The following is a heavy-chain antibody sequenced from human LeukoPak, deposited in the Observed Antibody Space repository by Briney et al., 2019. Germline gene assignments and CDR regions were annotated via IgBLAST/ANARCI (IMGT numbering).Heavy chain of an antibody. CDR1: GFTFSSYT. CDR3: AKDSEYYDFWSGYHTSLFDY. Sequence: GGSLRLSCAASGFTFSSYTMSWARQAPGKGLEWVSAISGSGGSTYYADSVKGRFTLSRDNSRNTLYLQINSLRAEDTAVYYCAKDSEYYDFWSGYHTSLFDYWGQGTLVTVSS. J-gene: IGHJ4*02. D-gene: IGHD3-3*01. CDR2: ISGSGGST. V-gene: IGHV3-23*01.